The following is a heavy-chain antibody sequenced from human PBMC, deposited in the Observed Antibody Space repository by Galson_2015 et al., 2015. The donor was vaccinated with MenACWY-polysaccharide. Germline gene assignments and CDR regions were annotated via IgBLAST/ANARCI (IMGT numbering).Heavy chain of an antibody. D-gene: IGHD2-2*01. CDR2: INPATGST. CDR3: ARGLYQLLS. Sequence: LVKVSCKASGYTFTDYYMRWVRQAPGQGLEWMGIINPATGSTGFAQKFQGRVTMTRDTSTSTVYMELSSLRSDDTAVYYCARGLYQLLSWGQGTLVTVSS. V-gene: IGHV1-46*01. CDR1: GYTFTDYY. J-gene: IGHJ4*02.